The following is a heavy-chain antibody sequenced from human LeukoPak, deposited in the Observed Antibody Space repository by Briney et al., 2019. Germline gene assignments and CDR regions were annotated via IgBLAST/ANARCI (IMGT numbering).Heavy chain of an antibody. CDR2: IYTSGST. Sequence: SETLSLTCTVSGYSISSGYYWGWIRQPAGKGLEWIGRIYTSGSTNYNPSLKSRVTISVDTSKNQFSLKLSSATAADTAVYYCARVARRRYSGYDNYYYYYMDVWGKGTTVTVSS. V-gene: IGHV4-61*02. D-gene: IGHD5-12*01. CDR3: ARVARRRYSGYDNYYYYYMDV. J-gene: IGHJ6*03. CDR1: GYSISSGYY.